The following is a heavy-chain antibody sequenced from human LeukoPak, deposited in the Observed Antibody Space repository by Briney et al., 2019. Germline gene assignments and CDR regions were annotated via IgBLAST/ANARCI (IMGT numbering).Heavy chain of an antibody. J-gene: IGHJ5*02. CDR2: IYYSGST. V-gene: IGHV4-59*08. Sequence: PSETLSLTCTVSGGSISSYYWSWIRQPPGKGLEWIGYIYYSGSTNYNPSLKSRVTISVDTSKNQFSLKLSSVTAADTAVYYCARHEVRGIESWFDPWGQGTLVTDSS. CDR3: ARHEVRGIESWFDP. D-gene: IGHD3-10*01. CDR1: GGSISSYY.